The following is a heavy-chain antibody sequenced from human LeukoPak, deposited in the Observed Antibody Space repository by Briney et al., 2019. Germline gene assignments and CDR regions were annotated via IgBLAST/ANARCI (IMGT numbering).Heavy chain of an antibody. J-gene: IGHJ6*02. Sequence: GGSLRLSCAASGFTFSSYWMHWVRQAPGKGLVWVSRINSDGSSTSYADSVKGRFTISRDNAKNTLYLQMNSLRAEDTAVYYCARLYYGDYAYYGMDVWGQGTTVTVSS. V-gene: IGHV3-74*01. CDR1: GFTFSSYW. CDR3: ARLYYGDYAYYGMDV. D-gene: IGHD4-17*01. CDR2: INSDGSST.